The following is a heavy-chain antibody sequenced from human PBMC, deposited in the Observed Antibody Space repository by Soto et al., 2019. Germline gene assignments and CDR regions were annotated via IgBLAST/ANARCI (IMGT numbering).Heavy chain of an antibody. J-gene: IGHJ6*02. D-gene: IGHD1-7*01. CDR3: TRMAGTTLTSSAYGMDV. CDR2: IRSKANSYAT. V-gene: IGHV3-73*01. Sequence: LSCAASGFTFSGSAMHWVRQASGKGLEWVGRIRSKANSYATAYAASVKGRFTISRDDSKNTAYLQMNSLKTEDTAVYYCTRMAGTTLTSSAYGMDVWGQGTTVTVSS. CDR1: GFTFSGSA.